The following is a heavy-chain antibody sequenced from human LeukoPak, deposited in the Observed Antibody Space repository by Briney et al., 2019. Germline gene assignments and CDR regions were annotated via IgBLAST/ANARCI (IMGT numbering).Heavy chain of an antibody. D-gene: IGHD2-21*01. CDR3: ARGPEHTAYYFDY. Sequence: GRSLRLXCAASGFTFDDYAMHWVRQAPGKGLEWVSGISWNSGSIGYADSVKGRFTISRDNAKNSLYLQMNSLRAEDTAVYYCARGPEHTAYYFDYWGQGTLVTVSS. J-gene: IGHJ4*02. CDR2: ISWNSGSI. CDR1: GFTFDDYA. V-gene: IGHV3-9*01.